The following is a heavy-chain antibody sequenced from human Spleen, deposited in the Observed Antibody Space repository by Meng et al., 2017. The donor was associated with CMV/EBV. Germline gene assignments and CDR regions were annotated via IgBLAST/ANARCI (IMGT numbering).Heavy chain of an antibody. Sequence: YTFTTYDIHGVRQATGQGLEWMAWMNPNSGNAAFAPKFQGRVSTTSDTSTSTAYMELSGLQFEDTAVYYCARGYYDDNGYNKYACDIWGQGTMVTVSS. CDR3: ARGYYDDNGYNKYACDI. CDR1: YTFTTYD. J-gene: IGHJ3*02. CDR2: MNPNSGNA. D-gene: IGHD3-22*01. V-gene: IGHV1-8*02.